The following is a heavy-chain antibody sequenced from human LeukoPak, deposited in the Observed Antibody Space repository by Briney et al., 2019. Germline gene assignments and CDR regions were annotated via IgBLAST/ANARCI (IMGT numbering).Heavy chain of an antibody. J-gene: IGHJ4*02. CDR1: GFTFSSYW. V-gene: IGHV3-74*01. CDR2: INSDGSST. Sequence: GGSLRLSCAASGFTFSSYWMHWVRQAPGKGLVWVSGINSDGSSTRYADSVKGRFTISRDNAKNTLYLQMNSLRAEDTAVYYCARALTTLTYEGYWGQGTLVTVSS. CDR3: ARALTTLTYEGY. D-gene: IGHD1-1*01.